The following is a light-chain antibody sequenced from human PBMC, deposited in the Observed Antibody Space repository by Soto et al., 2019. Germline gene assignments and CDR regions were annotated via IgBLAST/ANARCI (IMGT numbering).Light chain of an antibody. CDR3: QQRSNWPLIT. Sequence: EIVLTQSPGTLSLSPGERATLSCRASQSVSSSYLAWYQQKPGQAPRLLINDSSNRATGIPARFSGSGSGTDFTLTISSLEPEDFAVYYCQQRSNWPLITFGQGTRLEIK. J-gene: IGKJ5*01. CDR1: QSVSSSY. V-gene: IGKV3-11*01. CDR2: DSS.